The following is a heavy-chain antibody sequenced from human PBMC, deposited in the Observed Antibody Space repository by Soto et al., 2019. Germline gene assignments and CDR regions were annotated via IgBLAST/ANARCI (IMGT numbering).Heavy chain of an antibody. V-gene: IGHV3-33*01. J-gene: IGHJ5*01. CDR3: ARDPIPYGIAAVNWFDS. CDR1: GFTFSSYG. CDR2: IWYDGSNK. D-gene: IGHD6-13*01. Sequence: PGGSLRLSCAASGFTFSSYGMHWVRQAPGKGLEWVAVIWYDGSNKYYADSVKGRFTISRDNSKNTLYLQMNSLRAEDTAVYYCARDPIPYGIAAVNWFDSWGQGTPVTVSS.